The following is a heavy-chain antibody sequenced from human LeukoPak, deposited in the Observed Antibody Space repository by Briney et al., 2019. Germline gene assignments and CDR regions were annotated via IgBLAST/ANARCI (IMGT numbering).Heavy chain of an antibody. CDR1: GYTFTSYG. Sequence: ASVTVSCKASGYTFTSYGISWVRQAPGQELEWMGWISAYNGNTNYAQKLQGRVTMTTDTSTSTAYMELRSLRSDDTAVYYCARGPHGAARPEPFDYWGQGTLVADSS. CDR3: ARGPHGAARPEPFDY. CDR2: ISAYNGNT. V-gene: IGHV1-18*01. D-gene: IGHD6-6*01. J-gene: IGHJ4*02.